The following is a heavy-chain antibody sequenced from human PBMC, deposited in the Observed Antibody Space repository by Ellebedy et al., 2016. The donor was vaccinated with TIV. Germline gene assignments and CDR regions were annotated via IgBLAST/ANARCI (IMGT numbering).Heavy chain of an antibody. Sequence: MPGGSLRLSCAVYGGSLSRYFWSWIRQAPGRGPEWIGEINASGTTNYNPSLKSRVSMSVDTSRNDFSLKVDSVTAADTAIYYCARQVVAGTEFDIWGQGALVTVSS. J-gene: IGHJ4*02. CDR1: GGSLSRYF. V-gene: IGHV4-34*01. CDR2: INASGTT. D-gene: IGHD6-19*01. CDR3: ARQVVAGTEFDI.